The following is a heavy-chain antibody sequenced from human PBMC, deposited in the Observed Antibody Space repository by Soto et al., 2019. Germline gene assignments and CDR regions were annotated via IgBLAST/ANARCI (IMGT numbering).Heavy chain of an antibody. CDR3: AREGSGYNF. V-gene: IGHV1-69*13. CDR2: IVPVFGRP. CDR1: GGSFSKFG. J-gene: IGHJ4*02. D-gene: IGHD5-12*01. Sequence: ASVKVSFKASGGSFSKFGISWLRQAPGQGLEWMGGIVPVFGRPNYAQRFRGRLTITADESTSTGYMELISLRSDDTAVYYCAREGSGYNFWGQGTQVTVSS.